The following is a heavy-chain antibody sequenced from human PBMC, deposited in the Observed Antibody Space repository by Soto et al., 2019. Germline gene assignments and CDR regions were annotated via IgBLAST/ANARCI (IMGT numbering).Heavy chain of an antibody. CDR1: VGSISSYY. CDR3: ARHYGSGWSNFDY. CDR2: IYYSGNT. D-gene: IGHD6-19*01. J-gene: IGHJ4*02. V-gene: IGHV4-59*08. Sequence: QVQLQESGPGLVKPSETLSLTCTVYVGSISSYYWSWIRQPPGKVLEWIGYIYYSGNTKHNPSLKSRGTISVDTSENQFSLKLSSVTAADTAVYYFARHYGSGWSNFDYWGQGTLVTVSS.